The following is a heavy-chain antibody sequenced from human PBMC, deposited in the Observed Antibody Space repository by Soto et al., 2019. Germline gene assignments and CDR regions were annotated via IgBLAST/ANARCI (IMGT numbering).Heavy chain of an antibody. Sequence: GASVKVSCKASGYTFTDYYMHWVRQAPGQGLEWLGWVNPNSGDTQYAQKFQAWVTMTRDTSISTAYMELSRLRSDDTAVYYCARIGTIGRYYDAFDLWGRGTMVTVSS. CDR3: ARIGTIGRYYDAFDL. CDR1: GYTFTDYY. CDR2: VNPNSGDT. J-gene: IGHJ3*01. D-gene: IGHD1-26*01. V-gene: IGHV1-2*04.